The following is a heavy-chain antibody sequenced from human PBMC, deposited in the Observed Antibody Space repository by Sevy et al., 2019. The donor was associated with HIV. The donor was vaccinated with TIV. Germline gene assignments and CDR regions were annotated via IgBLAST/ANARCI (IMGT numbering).Heavy chain of an antibody. Sequence: GGSLRLSCAASGFTFSSYAMHWVRQAPGKGLEWVTVISYDGSNEYYADSVKGRFTISRENSNTTLYLLMNSLRVEDTAVYYCASLRYYYGSGTDYSDSFDIWGQGTMVTVSS. CDR3: ASLRYYYGSGTDYSDSFDI. CDR2: ISYDGSNE. CDR1: GFTFSSYA. V-gene: IGHV3-30-3*01. D-gene: IGHD3-10*01. J-gene: IGHJ3*02.